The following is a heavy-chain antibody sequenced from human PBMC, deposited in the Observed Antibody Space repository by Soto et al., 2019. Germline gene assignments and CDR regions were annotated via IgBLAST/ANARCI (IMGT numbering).Heavy chain of an antibody. J-gene: IGHJ6*02. V-gene: IGHV2-5*02. CDR3: EHMGVGSSSEYYYGMDV. CDR2: IYWDDDK. Sequence: QITLKESGPTLVKPTQTLTLTCTFSGFSLSTSGVGVGWIRQPPGKALEWLALIYWDDDKRYSPSLKSRLTITSDTSKNQVELTMTNMDPVDTATYYCEHMGVGSSSEYYYGMDVWGQGTTVTVSS. D-gene: IGHD6-6*01. CDR1: GFSLSTSGVG.